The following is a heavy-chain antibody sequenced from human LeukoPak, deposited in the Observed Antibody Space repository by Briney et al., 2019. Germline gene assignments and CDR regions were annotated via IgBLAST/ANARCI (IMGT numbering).Heavy chain of an antibody. D-gene: IGHD4-23*01. CDR1: GFDFSAFG. CDR3: ARMGLYGGKPHNWFDP. Sequence: PGGSLRLSCAASGFDFSAFGMNWVRQAPGKGLEWVAVISYDGSQKYYADPVKGRLTISRDNAKNSLYLQMNSLRAEDTAVYYCARMGLYGGKPHNWFDPWGQGTLVTVSS. V-gene: IGHV3-30*03. J-gene: IGHJ5*02. CDR2: ISYDGSQK.